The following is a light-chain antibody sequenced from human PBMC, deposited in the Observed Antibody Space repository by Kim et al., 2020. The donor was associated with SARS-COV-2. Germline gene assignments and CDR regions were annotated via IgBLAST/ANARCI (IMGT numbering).Light chain of an antibody. CDR3: QRSYSTHPYS. V-gene: IGKV1-39*01. Sequence: DIQMTQSPSSLSASVGDRVTITCRASQRVNTYLNWYQQKPGKAPKLLIYAASTLHSGVPSRFSGGGSGTYFTLTISSLQPEDFATYYCQRSYSTHPYSFGQGTKLEI. J-gene: IGKJ2*03. CDR1: QRVNTY. CDR2: AAS.